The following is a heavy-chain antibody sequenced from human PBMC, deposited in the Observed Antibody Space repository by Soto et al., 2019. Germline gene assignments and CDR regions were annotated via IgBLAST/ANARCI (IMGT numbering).Heavy chain of an antibody. CDR2: IWYDGSNK. Sequence: GGSLRLSCAASGFTFSSYGMHWVRQAPGKGLEWVAAIWYDGSNKYYADSVKGRFTISRDNSKNTLYLQMNSLRAEDTAVYYCARGETYYDILTGYYFDYWGQGTLVTVSS. J-gene: IGHJ4*02. V-gene: IGHV3-33*01. D-gene: IGHD3-9*01. CDR1: GFTFSSYG. CDR3: ARGETYYDILTGYYFDY.